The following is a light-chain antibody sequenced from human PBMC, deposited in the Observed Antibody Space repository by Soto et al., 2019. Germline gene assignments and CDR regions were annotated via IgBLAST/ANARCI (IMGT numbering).Light chain of an antibody. J-gene: IGKJ4*01. CDR2: DAS. Sequence: EIVLTPSPATLSLSPGERATLSCRASQSVSSYLAWYQQKPGQAPRLLIYDASGRATGFPARFSGSGSGTDFTLTISSLEPEDFAVYYCQQRSIWPLTFGGGTKVDIK. V-gene: IGKV3-11*01. CDR1: QSVSSY. CDR3: QQRSIWPLT.